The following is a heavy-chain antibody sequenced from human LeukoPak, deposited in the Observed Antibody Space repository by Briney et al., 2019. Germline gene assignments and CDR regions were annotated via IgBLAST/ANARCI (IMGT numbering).Heavy chain of an antibody. J-gene: IGHJ5*02. D-gene: IGHD6-19*01. V-gene: IGHV4-59*01. CDR3: ARDLVAVAGNWFDP. CDR2: IYYSGST. CDR1: GGSISSYY. Sequence: SETLSLTCTVSGGSISSYYWSWIRQPPGKGLEWIGYIYYSGSTNYNPSLKSRVTISVDTSKNQFSLKLSSVTAADTAVYYCARDLVAVAGNWFDPWGQGALVTVSS.